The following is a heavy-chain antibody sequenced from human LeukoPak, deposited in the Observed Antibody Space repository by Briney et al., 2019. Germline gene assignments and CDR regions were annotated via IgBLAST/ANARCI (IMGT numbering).Heavy chain of an antibody. Sequence: SETLSLTCTVSGGSISSYYWSWIRQPPGKGLEWIGYIYYSGSTNYNPSLKSRVTISVDTSKSQFSLKLSSVTAADTAVYYCASSVYYDSSGYYYRSGGFDYWGQGTLVTVSS. CDR2: IYYSGST. V-gene: IGHV4-59*08. D-gene: IGHD3-22*01. CDR1: GGSISSYY. CDR3: ASSVYYDSSGYYYRSGGFDY. J-gene: IGHJ4*02.